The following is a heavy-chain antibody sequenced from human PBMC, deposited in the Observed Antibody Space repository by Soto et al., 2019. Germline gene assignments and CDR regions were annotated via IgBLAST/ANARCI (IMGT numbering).Heavy chain of an antibody. CDR3: ARERVCSSTSCYEAWFDP. Sequence: QVQLVQSGAEVKKPGASVKVSCKASGYTFTSYGISWVRQAPGQGLEWMGWIIAYNGNTNYAQKLQGRVTMTTDTSTSTAYMELRSLRSDDTAVYYCARERVCSSTSCYEAWFDPWGQGTLVTVSS. CDR2: IIAYNGNT. V-gene: IGHV1-18*01. J-gene: IGHJ5*02. D-gene: IGHD2-2*01. CDR1: GYTFTSYG.